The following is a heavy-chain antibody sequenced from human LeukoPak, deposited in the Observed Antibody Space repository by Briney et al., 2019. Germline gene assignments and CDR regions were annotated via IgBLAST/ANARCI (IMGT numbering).Heavy chain of an antibody. CDR2: INTNTGNP. V-gene: IGHV7-4-1*02. CDR3: AREKYDFWSGYYTGMGAFDI. D-gene: IGHD3-3*01. J-gene: IGHJ3*02. Sequence: GASVKVSCKASGYTFTSYAMNWVGQAPGQRLEWMGWINTNTGNPTYAQGFTGRFVFSLDTSVSTAYLQISSLKAEDTAVYYCAREKYDFWSGYYTGMGAFDIWGQGTMVTVSS. CDR1: GYTFTSYA.